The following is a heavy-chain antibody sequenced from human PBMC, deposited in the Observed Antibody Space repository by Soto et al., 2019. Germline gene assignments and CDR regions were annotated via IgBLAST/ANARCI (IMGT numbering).Heavy chain of an antibody. CDR1: GGSISSSNW. V-gene: IGHV4-4*02. CDR3: TAAAPNPNYYYYCGMDV. Sequence: SETLPLTWAVSGGSISSSNWWSWVRQPPGKGLEWIGEIYHSGSTNYNPSLKSRVTISVDKSKNQFSLKLSSVTAADTAVYYCTAAAPNPNYYYYCGMDVWGQGTTVTVSS. CDR2: IYHSGST. D-gene: IGHD6-13*01. J-gene: IGHJ6*02.